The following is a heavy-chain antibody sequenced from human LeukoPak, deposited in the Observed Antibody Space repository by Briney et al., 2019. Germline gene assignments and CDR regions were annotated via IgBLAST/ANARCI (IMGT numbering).Heavy chain of an antibody. CDR1: GFTFSSYA. CDR3: AKKPFIAPTGNWFDP. CDR2: IGGSGGTA. V-gene: IGHV3-23*01. D-gene: IGHD6-13*01. Sequence: GGSLRLSCAASGFTFSSYAMSWVRQAPGKGLEWVSAIGGSGGTADYANPVKGRFTASKDNSKTTLYLQMNSLRAEDTAVYYCAKKPFIAPTGNWFDPWGQGTLVTVSS. J-gene: IGHJ5*02.